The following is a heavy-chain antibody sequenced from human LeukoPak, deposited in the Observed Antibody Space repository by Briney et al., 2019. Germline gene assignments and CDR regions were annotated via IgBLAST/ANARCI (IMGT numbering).Heavy chain of an antibody. D-gene: IGHD3-10*01. J-gene: IGHJ5*02. V-gene: IGHV4-59*01. CDR3: ATDRQEGGSGSYWFDP. CDR1: RGSITTYY. CDR2: VYYSGST. Sequence: SKTLTFTCTVSRGSITTYYWSWIRQPAGKGLEWIGNVYYSGSTTYNPSLQSQVSMSVDMSKNQFSLKLRSVTAADTATYYCATDRQEGGSGSYWFDPWGQGTDLTVSS.